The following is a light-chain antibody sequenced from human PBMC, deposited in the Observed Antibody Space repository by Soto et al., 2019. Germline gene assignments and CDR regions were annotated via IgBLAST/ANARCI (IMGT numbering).Light chain of an antibody. V-gene: IGLV2-14*03. CDR2: HVT. Sequence: QSALTQPASVSGSPGQSITISCTGTSSDIGHYDYVSWYQQHPGKAPKLMIYHVTYRPSGVSNRYSGSKSGNSASLTISGLQADDGADYYCCSLTTSHTYVFGSGTKVTV. J-gene: IGLJ1*01. CDR1: SSDIGHYDY. CDR3: CSLTTSHTYV.